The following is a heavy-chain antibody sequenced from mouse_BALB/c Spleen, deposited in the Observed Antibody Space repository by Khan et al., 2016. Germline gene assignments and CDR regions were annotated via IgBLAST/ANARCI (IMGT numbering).Heavy chain of an antibody. J-gene: IGHJ2*01. CDR1: DYTFSTYW. CDR3: TGHDGSSWVKNFLDY. V-gene: IGHV1-5*01. CDR2: IFPGSGDT. Sequence: VQLQQSGTVLARPGASVKMSCKASDYTFSTYWMHWVKQRPGQGLEWIGAIFPGSGDTTNNQRFEDKAKLTAVTSTNTAYMALSSLANEDSAVYYCTGHDGSSWVKNFLDYWGKGTTLTVSS. D-gene: IGHD1-1*01.